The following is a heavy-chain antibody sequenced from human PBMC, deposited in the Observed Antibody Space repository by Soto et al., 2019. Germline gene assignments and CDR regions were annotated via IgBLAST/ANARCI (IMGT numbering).Heavy chain of an antibody. CDR3: ARVAPLRFLEWLSNWLDP. Sequence: ASVKVSCKASGYTFTSYGISWVRQAPGQGLEWMGWISAYNGNTNYAQKLQGRVTMTTDTSTSTAYMELRSLRSDDTAVYYCARVAPLRFLEWLSNWLDPWGQGTLVTVSS. CDR2: ISAYNGNT. V-gene: IGHV1-18*01. D-gene: IGHD3-3*01. J-gene: IGHJ5*02. CDR1: GYTFTSYG.